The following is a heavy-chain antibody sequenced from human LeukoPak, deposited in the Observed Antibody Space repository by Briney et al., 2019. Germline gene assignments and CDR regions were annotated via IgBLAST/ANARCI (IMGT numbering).Heavy chain of an antibody. CDR1: GFTFSSYA. J-gene: IGHJ4*02. CDR3: AKGVTTGKSVASLDY. V-gene: IGHV3-23*01. D-gene: IGHD1-1*01. CDR2: ISGSGGST. Sequence: GGSLRLSCAASGFTFSSYAMSWVRQAPGKGLEWVSAISGSGGSTYYADSVKGRFTISRDNSKNTLYLQMKSLRAEDTAVYYRAKGVTTGKSVASLDYWGQGTLVTVSS.